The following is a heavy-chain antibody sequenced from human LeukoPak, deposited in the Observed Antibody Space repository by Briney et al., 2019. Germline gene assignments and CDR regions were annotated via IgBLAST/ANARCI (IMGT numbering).Heavy chain of an antibody. CDR2: ISGSGGGT. CDR3: AKTEVDGDSGLPEYFQH. Sequence: PGGSLRLSCAVSGFTFSSYAMSWVRQAPGKGLEWVSSISGSGGGTYYADSVKGRFTISRDNSKNTLYLQVNSLRAEDTAVYYCAKTEVDGDSGLPEYFQHWGQGTLVTVSS. J-gene: IGHJ1*01. V-gene: IGHV3-23*01. CDR1: GFTFSSYA. D-gene: IGHD4-17*01.